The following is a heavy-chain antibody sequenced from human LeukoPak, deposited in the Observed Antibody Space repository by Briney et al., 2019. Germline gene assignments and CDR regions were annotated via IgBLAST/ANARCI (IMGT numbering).Heavy chain of an antibody. J-gene: IGHJ5*02. CDR2: IYHSGST. D-gene: IGHD3-9*01. CDR1: GGSISSGGYY. Sequence: SETLSLTCTVSGGSISSGGYYWSWIRQPPGKGLEWIGYIYHSGSTYYNPSLKSRVTISVDRSKNQFSLKLSSVTAADTAVYYCASSSRYFDWLMFDPWGQGTLVTVSS. V-gene: IGHV4-30-2*01. CDR3: ASSSRYFDWLMFDP.